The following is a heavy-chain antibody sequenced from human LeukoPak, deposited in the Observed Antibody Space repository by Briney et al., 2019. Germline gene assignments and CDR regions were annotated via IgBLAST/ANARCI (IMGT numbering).Heavy chain of an antibody. V-gene: IGHV3-33*01. Sequence: PGRSLRLSCAASGFTFSSYVMHWVRQAPGKGLEWVAVIWYDGSNKYYADSVKGRFTISRDNSKNTLYLQMSSLRAEDTAVYYCARAPSPSRGYSYGYGDYWGQGTLVTVSS. CDR2: IWYDGSNK. CDR3: ARAPSPSRGYSYGYGDY. D-gene: IGHD5-18*01. CDR1: GFTFSSYV. J-gene: IGHJ4*02.